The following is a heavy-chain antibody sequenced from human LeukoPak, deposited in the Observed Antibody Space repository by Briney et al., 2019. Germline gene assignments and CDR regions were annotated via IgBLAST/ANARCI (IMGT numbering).Heavy chain of an antibody. CDR1: GGSISSYY. Sequence: SETLSLTCTVSGGSISSYYWNWIRQPPGKGLEWIGYIYYSGSTNYNPSLKSRVTISVDTSKNQFSLKLSSVTAADTAVYYCARGADSSGYYSISYFDYWGQGTLVTVSS. V-gene: IGHV4-59*01. CDR2: IYYSGST. D-gene: IGHD3-22*01. CDR3: ARGADSSGYYSISYFDY. J-gene: IGHJ4*02.